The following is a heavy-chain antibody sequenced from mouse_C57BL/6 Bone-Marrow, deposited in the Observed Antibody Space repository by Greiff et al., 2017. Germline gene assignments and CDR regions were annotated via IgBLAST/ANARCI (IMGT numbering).Heavy chain of an antibody. CDR3: ARSSLELGEAY. CDR1: GYAFSSYW. D-gene: IGHD4-1*01. CDR2: IYPGDGDT. J-gene: IGHJ3*01. V-gene: IGHV1-80*01. Sequence: VQLKESGAELVKPGASVKISCKASGYAFSSYWMNWVKQRPGKGLEWIGQIYPGDGDTNYNGKFKGKATLTADKSSSTAYMQLSSLTSEDSAVYFCARSSLELGEAYWGQGTLVTVSA.